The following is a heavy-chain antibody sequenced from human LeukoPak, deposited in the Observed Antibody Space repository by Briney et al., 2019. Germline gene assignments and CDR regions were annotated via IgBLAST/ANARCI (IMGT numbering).Heavy chain of an antibody. CDR2: IIPIFGIA. J-gene: IGHJ4*02. V-gene: IGHV1-69*04. D-gene: IGHD3-22*01. CDR1: RGTFSSYA. Sequence: SVKVSCKASRGTFSSYAISWVRQAPGQGLEWMGRIIPIFGIANYAQKFQGRVTITADKSTSTAYMELSSLRSEDTAVYYCAGTYYYDSSGSYYFDYWGQGTLVTVSS. CDR3: AGTYYYDSSGSYYFDY.